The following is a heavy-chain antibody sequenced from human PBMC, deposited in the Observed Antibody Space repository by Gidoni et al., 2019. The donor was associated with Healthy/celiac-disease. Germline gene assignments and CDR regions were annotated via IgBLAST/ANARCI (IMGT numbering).Heavy chain of an antibody. D-gene: IGHD4-17*01. CDR1: GFTFSSSR. J-gene: IGHJ6*02. Sequence: QVQLVESGGGVVQPGRSLRLSCAASGFTFSSSRMHWVRQAPGKGLEWVAVIWYDGSNKYYADSGKGRFTISRDNSKNTLYLQMNSLRAEDTAVYYCARVRYYGGDYYYYGMDVWGQGTTVTVSS. CDR3: ARVRYYGGDYYYYGMDV. CDR2: IWYDGSNK. V-gene: IGHV3-33*01.